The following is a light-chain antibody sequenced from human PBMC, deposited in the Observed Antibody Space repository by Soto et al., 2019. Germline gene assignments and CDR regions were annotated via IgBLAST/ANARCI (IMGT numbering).Light chain of an antibody. Sequence: QSALTQPASVSGSPGQSITISCTGTSSDVGGYNYVSWYQQHPGKAPKLMIYEVSNRPSGVSNRFSGSKSGNTASLTISGLQADDEADYYCSSYTGSSTLVFGGGTMLTVL. J-gene: IGLJ3*02. CDR1: SSDVGGYNY. CDR2: EVS. CDR3: SSYTGSSTLV. V-gene: IGLV2-14*01.